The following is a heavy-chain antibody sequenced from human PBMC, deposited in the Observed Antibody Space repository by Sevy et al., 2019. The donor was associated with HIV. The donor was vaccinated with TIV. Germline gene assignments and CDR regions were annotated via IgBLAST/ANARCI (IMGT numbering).Heavy chain of an antibody. J-gene: IGHJ4*02. CDR3: ARDHCTDGACFRSGYFDY. CDR1: GFTFTDHA. CDR2: ISFDGRNK. Sequence: GGSLRLSCAASGFTFTDHAFHWVRQAPGKGLEWVAIISFDGRNKRLAESVKGRFTISRDDSKNTVYLQMTSLRPEDTAVYYCARDHCTDGACFRSGYFDYWGQRTLVTVSS. V-gene: IGHV3-30*04. D-gene: IGHD2-8*01.